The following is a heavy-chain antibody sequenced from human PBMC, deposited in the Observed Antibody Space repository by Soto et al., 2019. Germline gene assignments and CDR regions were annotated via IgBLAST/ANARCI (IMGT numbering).Heavy chain of an antibody. Sequence: SETLSLTCTVSGGSISSGGYYWSWIRQHPGKGLEWIGYIYYSGSTYYNPSLKSRVTISVDTSKNQFSLKLSSVTAADTAVYYCARGSNDFWSDYYRPGFDYWGQGTLVTVSS. V-gene: IGHV4-31*03. CDR1: GGSISSGGYY. D-gene: IGHD3-3*01. CDR2: IYYSGST. CDR3: ARGSNDFWSDYYRPGFDY. J-gene: IGHJ4*02.